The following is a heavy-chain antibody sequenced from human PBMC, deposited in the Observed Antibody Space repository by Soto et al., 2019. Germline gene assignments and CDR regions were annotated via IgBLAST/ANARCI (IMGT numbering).Heavy chain of an antibody. Sequence: KPSETLSLTCAVYGGSFSGYYWSWIRQPPGKGLEWIGEINHSGSTNYNPSLKSRVTISVDTSKNQFSLKLSSVTAADTAVYYCSRGIRGYYYERVDPWGQGTLVTVSS. D-gene: IGHD3-22*01. CDR1: GGSFSGYY. J-gene: IGHJ5*02. CDR2: INHSGST. V-gene: IGHV4-34*01. CDR3: SRGIRGYYYERVDP.